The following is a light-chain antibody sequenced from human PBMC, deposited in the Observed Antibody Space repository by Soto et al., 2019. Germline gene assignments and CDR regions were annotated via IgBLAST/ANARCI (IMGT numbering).Light chain of an antibody. Sequence: EIVLTQSPATLSSSPGERATLSCRASQTVNSRLAWYQHKPGQAPRLLIYGASKRATGIPDRFSGSGSATDFTLTISRLEPEDSAVYYCQQYGPSPPYTFGQGTKVDIK. CDR3: QQYGPSPPYT. CDR1: QTVNSR. V-gene: IGKV3-20*01. J-gene: IGKJ2*01. CDR2: GAS.